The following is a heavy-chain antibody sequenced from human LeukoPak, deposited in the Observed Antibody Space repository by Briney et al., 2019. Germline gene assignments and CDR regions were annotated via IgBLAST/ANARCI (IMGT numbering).Heavy chain of an antibody. CDR3: ARDYVHYDYVWGSYRLNY. Sequence: ASVKVSCKSSGYTFTGYYMHWVRQAPGQGLEGMGWINPNSGGTNYAQKFQGRVTMTRDTSISTAYMELSRLRSDDTAVYYCARDYVHYDYVWGSYRLNYWGQGTLVTVSS. J-gene: IGHJ4*02. V-gene: IGHV1-2*02. CDR2: INPNSGGT. D-gene: IGHD3-16*02. CDR1: GYTFTGYY.